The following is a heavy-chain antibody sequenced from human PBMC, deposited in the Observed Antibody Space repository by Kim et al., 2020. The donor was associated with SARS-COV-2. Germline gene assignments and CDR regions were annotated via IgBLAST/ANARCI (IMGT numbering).Heavy chain of an antibody. Sequence: GGSLRLSCAASAFTLINVWMNWVRQPPGKGLEWLGVIKNKPTGGTTHFAALVEGRFTISRDDSKNMLYLQINSLKTEDTAVYYCTTFNRQNAFDVWGRGT. V-gene: IGHV3-15*01. CDR2: IKNKPTGGTT. CDR3: TTFNRQNAFDV. J-gene: IGHJ3*01. CDR1: AFTLINVW.